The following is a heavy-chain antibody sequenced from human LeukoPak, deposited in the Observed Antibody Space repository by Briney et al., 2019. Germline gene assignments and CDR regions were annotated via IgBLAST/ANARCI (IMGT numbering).Heavy chain of an antibody. Sequence: PSQTLSLTCAVSGGSISSGAYSWNWIRQPPGKGLEWIGYMYHSGSTYYNPSLRGRVTISVDRSKNQFSLKLNSVTAADTALYYCARGEDFFDYWGQGTLVTVSS. CDR1: GGSISSGAYS. J-gene: IGHJ4*02. CDR3: ARGEDFFDY. CDR2: MYHSGST. V-gene: IGHV4-30-2*01.